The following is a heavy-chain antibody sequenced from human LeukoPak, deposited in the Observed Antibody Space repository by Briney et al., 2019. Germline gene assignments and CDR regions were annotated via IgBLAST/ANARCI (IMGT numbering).Heavy chain of an antibody. CDR1: GFTFSSYW. V-gene: IGHV3-7*01. CDR3: AREDDWNYEDY. CDR2: IKQDGSEK. D-gene: IGHD1-7*01. Sequence: GGSLRLSCAASGFTFSSYWMSWVRQAPGKGLEWVANIKQDGSEKYYVNSVKGRFTISRDDAKNSLYLQMNSLRAEDTAIYYCAREDDWNYEDYWGQGTLVTVSS. J-gene: IGHJ4*02.